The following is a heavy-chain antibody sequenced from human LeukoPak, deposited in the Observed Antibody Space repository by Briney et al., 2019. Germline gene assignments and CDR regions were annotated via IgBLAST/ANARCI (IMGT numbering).Heavy chain of an antibody. J-gene: IGHJ4*02. CDR1: GFTFSSYS. V-gene: IGHV3-48*04. CDR3: ARDPAICDSSFFSDY. CDR2: ISSSSSTI. Sequence: GGSLRLSCAASGFTFSSYSMNWVRQAPGKGLEWVSYISSSSSTIYYADSVKGRFTISRDNAKNSLYLQMNSLRAEDTAVYYCARDPAICDSSFFSDYWGQGTLVTVSS. D-gene: IGHD3-22*01.